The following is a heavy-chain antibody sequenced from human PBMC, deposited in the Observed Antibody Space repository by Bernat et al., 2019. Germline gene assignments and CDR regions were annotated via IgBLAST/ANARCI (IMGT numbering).Heavy chain of an antibody. CDR3: ARRAPDYSNFYYFDY. V-gene: IGHV4-39*01. J-gene: IGHJ4*02. CDR1: GGSISSSSYY. D-gene: IGHD4-11*01. CDR2: IYYSGST. Sequence: QLQLQESGPGLVKPSETLSLTCTVSGGSISSSSYYWGWIRQPPGKGLEWIGSIYYSGSTYYNPSLKSRVTISVDTSKNQFSLKLSSVTAADTAVYYCARRAPDYSNFYYFDYWGQGTLVTVSS.